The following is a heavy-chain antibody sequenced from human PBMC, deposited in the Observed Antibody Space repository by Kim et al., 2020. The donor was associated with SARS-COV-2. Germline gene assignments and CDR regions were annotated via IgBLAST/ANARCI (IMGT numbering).Heavy chain of an antibody. Sequence: SETLSLTCTVSGGSISSYYWSWIRQPPGKGLEWIGNIYYSGSTNYNPSLKSRVTISVDTSKNQFSLKLSSVTAADTAVYYCARVLGGSGSYYGYYYYGMDVWGQWTTVTVSS. CDR2: IYYSGST. V-gene: IGHV4-59*01. CDR1: GGSISSYY. CDR3: ARVLGGSGSYYGYYYYGMDV. D-gene: IGHD3-10*01. J-gene: IGHJ6*02.